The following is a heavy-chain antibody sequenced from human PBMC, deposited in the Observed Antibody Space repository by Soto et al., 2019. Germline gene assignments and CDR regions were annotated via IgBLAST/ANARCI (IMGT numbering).Heavy chain of an antibody. D-gene: IGHD3-22*01. J-gene: IGHJ6*02. V-gene: IGHV1-8*01. Sequence: ASVKVSCKASGYTFTSHDINWVRQATGQGLEWLGWMNPNSGDTGYAQKFQGRVTMTRDTSISTAYMELRSLRSDDTAVYYCARDDSSGSYYYYGMDVWGQGTTVTVSS. CDR1: GYTFTSHD. CDR2: MNPNSGDT. CDR3: ARDDSSGSYYYYGMDV.